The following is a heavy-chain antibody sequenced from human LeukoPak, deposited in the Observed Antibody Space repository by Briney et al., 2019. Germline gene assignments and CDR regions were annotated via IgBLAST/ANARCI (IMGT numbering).Heavy chain of an antibody. CDR3: AKDNLITMIVVIQH. V-gene: IGHV3-23*01. CDR2: ISGSGGST. Sequence: GGSLRLSCAASGFTLSSYAMSWVREAPRKGLEWVSAISGSGGSTYYADSVKGRFTISRDNSKNTLYLQMNSLRAEDTAVYYCAKDNLITMIVVIQHWGQGTLVTVSS. D-gene: IGHD3-22*01. CDR1: GFTLSSYA. J-gene: IGHJ1*01.